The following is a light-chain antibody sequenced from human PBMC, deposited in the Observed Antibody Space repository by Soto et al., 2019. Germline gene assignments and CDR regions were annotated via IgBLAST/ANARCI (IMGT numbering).Light chain of an antibody. J-gene: IGLJ3*02. CDR1: SNDVGGYNL. V-gene: IGLV2-23*02. Sequence: QSVLTPPASVSGSPGQSITISCTGTSNDVGGYNLVSWFQQHPGKAPKLMISEVNKRPSGVSNRFSGSKSANTASLTISGLQAEDEADYYCCSHVGGSSPQWVFGGGTKVTVL. CDR2: EVN. CDR3: CSHVGGSSPQWV.